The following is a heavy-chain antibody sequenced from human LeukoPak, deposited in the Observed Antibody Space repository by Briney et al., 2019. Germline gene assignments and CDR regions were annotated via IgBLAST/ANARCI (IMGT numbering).Heavy chain of an antibody. CDR1: GFTFDDYA. J-gene: IGHJ4*02. D-gene: IGHD4-11*01. CDR3: AKDAGDRTRLHFYLHLPDY. Sequence: GGSLRLSCAASGFTFDDYAMHWVRQAPGKGLEWVSLISWDGGSTYYADSVKGRFTISRDNSKNSLYLQMNSLRAEDTALYYCAKDAGDRTRLHFYLHLPDYWGQGTLVTVSS. V-gene: IGHV3-43D*03. CDR2: ISWDGGST.